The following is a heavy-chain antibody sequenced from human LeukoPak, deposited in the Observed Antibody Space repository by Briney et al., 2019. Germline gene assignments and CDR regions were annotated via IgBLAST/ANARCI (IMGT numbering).Heavy chain of an antibody. D-gene: IGHD5-18*01. CDR1: GGSISSGDYS. CDR3: ARDGGYGHYDY. CDR2: IYHSGRT. V-gene: IGHV4-30-2*01. Sequence: SQTLSLTCAVSGGSISSGDYSWSWIRQPPGKGLEWIGYIYHSGRTFYNPSLKSRVTISVDTSKNQISLEVTSVTAADTAVYYCARDGGYGHYDYWGRGTLVTVSS. J-gene: IGHJ4*02.